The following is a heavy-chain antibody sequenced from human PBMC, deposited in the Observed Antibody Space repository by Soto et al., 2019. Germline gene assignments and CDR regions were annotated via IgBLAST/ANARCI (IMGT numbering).Heavy chain of an antibody. CDR2: ISAYNGNT. CDR3: ARGQFGDLDY. V-gene: IGHV1-18*01. Sequence: QVQLVQSGAEVKKPGASVKVSCKASGYTFITYGFTWVRQAPGQGLEWMGWISAYNGNTKYAKKFQGRVTMTTDTSTSTAYLELRSLRSDDTAVYYWARGQFGDLDYWGQGTLVTVSS. J-gene: IGHJ4*02. D-gene: IGHD4-17*01. CDR1: GYTFITYG.